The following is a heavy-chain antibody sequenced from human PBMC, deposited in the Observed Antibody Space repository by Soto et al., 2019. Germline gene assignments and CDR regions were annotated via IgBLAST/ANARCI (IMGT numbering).Heavy chain of an antibody. CDR3: AKEQDIVVVVAATPDY. CDR2: ISGSGGST. V-gene: IGHV3-23*01. J-gene: IGHJ4*02. CDR1: GFTFSSYA. D-gene: IGHD2-15*01. Sequence: EVQLLESGGGLVQPGGSLRLSCAASGFTFSSYAMSWVRQAPGKGLEWVSAISGSGGSTYYADSVKGRFTISRDNSQNTLYLQMTSLRAEDTAVYYCAKEQDIVVVVAATPDYWGQGTLVTVSS.